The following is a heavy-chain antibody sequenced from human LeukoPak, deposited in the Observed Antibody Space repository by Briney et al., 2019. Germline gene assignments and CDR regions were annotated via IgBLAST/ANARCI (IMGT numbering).Heavy chain of an antibody. Sequence: SETLSLTCTVSGASIGSYYWSWIRQPPGKGLEWIGYIPQNGYTKYTPSLKSRVTISRDTSENQFSLILSSVTAADTAVYYCTRHDVVAVIGHGMAVWGQGTTVTVSS. CDR2: IPQNGYT. CDR1: GASIGSYY. V-gene: IGHV4-59*08. CDR3: TRHDVVAVIGHGMAV. J-gene: IGHJ6*02. D-gene: IGHD3-22*01.